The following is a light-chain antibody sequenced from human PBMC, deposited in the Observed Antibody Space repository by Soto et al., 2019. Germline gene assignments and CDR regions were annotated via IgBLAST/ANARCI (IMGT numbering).Light chain of an antibody. CDR1: SSDVGGYNY. J-gene: IGLJ1*01. CDR3: SSYTSSSTQV. CDR2: EVS. V-gene: IGLV2-14*01. Sequence: SGLTQPASVSGSPGQSITMSCTGTSSDVGGYNYVSWYQQYPGKAPKLMIYEVSNRPSGVSNRFSGSKSGNTASLTISGLQAEDEADYYCSSYTSSSTQVFGTGTKVTVL.